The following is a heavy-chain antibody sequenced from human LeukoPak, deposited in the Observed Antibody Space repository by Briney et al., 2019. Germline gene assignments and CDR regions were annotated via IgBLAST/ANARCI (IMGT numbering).Heavy chain of an antibody. J-gene: IGHJ4*02. CDR3: ARDKYVAVAAY. Sequence: GGSLRLSCAASGFTFSSYSMNWVRQAPGQGLEWVSSISSSSSYIYYADSVKGRFTISRDNAKNSLYLQMNSLRAKDTAVYYCARDKYVAVAAYWGQGTLVTVSS. D-gene: IGHD6-19*01. CDR1: GFTFSSYS. V-gene: IGHV3-21*01. CDR2: ISSSSSYI.